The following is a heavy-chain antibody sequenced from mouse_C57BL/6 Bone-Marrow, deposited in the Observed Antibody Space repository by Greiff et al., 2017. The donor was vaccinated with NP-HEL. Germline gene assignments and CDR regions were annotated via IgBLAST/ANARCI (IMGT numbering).Heavy chain of an antibody. CDR2: IYPRSGNT. D-gene: IGHD2-4*01. V-gene: IGHV1-81*01. CDR3: ARWYDYDWFAY. Sequence: QVHVKQSGAELARPGASVKLSCKASGYTFTSYGISWVKQRTGQGLEWIGEIYPRSGNTYYNEKFKGKATLTADKSSSTAYMELRSLTSEDSAVYFCARWYDYDWFAYWGQGTLVTVSA. CDR1: GYTFTSYG. J-gene: IGHJ3*01.